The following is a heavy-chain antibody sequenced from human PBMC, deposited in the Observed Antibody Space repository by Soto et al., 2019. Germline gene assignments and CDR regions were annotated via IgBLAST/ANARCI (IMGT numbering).Heavy chain of an antibody. CDR1: GFTFTSSA. Sequence: ASVKVSCKASGFTFTSSAMQWVRQARGQRLEWIGWIVVGSGNTNYAQKFQERVTITRDMSTSTAYMELSSLRSEDTAVYYCAADSAMADKTYYYYYMDVWGKGTTVTVSS. V-gene: IGHV1-58*02. J-gene: IGHJ6*03. D-gene: IGHD5-18*01. CDR3: AADSAMADKTYYYYYMDV. CDR2: IVVGSGNT.